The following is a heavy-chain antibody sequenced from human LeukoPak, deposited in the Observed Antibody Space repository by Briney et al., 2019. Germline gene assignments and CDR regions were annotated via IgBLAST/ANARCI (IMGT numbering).Heavy chain of an antibody. J-gene: IGHJ4*02. V-gene: IGHV3-33*06. CDR3: AKDAVEYLYYFDY. CDR2: IWYDGSNK. CDR1: GFTFSSYG. Sequence: PGRSLRLSCAASGFTFSSYGMHWVRQAPGKGLEWVAVIWYDGSNKYYADSVKGRFTISRDNSKNTLYLQMNSLRAEDTAVYYCAKDAVEYLYYFDYWGQGTLVTVSS. D-gene: IGHD5-24*01.